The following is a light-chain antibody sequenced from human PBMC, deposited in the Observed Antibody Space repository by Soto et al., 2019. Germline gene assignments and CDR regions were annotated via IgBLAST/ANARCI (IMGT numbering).Light chain of an antibody. CDR1: GSDVGGYKY. V-gene: IGLV2-14*01. CDR2: DVS. CDR3: SSYASSSPFV. J-gene: IGLJ1*01. Sequence: SALTQPASVSGSPGQSITISCTGTGSDVGGYKYVSWYQQLPGKAPKLMIYDVSYRPSGVSDRFSGSKSGNTASLIISGLQAEDEADYYCSSYASSSPFVFGTGTKVTV.